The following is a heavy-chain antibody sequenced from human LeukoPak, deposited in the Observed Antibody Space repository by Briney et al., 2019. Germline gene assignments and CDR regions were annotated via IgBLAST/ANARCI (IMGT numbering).Heavy chain of an antibody. D-gene: IGHD2-15*01. CDR1: GYTFTGYY. CDR3: ARGGIVVVVAAPHDWFDP. CDR2: INPNSGGT. Sequence: ASVKGSCKASGYTFTGYYMHWVRQAPGQGLEWMGWINPNSGGTNYAQKFQGRVTMTRDTSISTAYMGLSRPRSDDTGVYYRARGGIVVVVAAPHDWFDPWGQGTLVTASS. V-gene: IGHV1-2*02. J-gene: IGHJ5*02.